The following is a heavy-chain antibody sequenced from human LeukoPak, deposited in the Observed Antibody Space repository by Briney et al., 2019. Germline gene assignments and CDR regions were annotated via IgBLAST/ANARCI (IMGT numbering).Heavy chain of an antibody. Sequence: GGSLRLSCAASGFTFSTYCMHWVRQAPGKGPMWVSRICPDGTVTNYADSVKARFIISRDNSKNTLYLQMNSLRAEDTAVYYCARAPWDSSGYPDYWGQGTLVTVSS. CDR1: GFTFSTYC. D-gene: IGHD3-22*01. V-gene: IGHV3-74*01. CDR2: ICPDGTVT. CDR3: ARAPWDSSGYPDY. J-gene: IGHJ4*02.